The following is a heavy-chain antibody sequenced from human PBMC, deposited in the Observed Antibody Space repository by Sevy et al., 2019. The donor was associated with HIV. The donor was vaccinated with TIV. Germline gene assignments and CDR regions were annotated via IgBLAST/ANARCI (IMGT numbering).Heavy chain of an antibody. D-gene: IGHD6-19*01. CDR2: IYSTGST. CDR3: ATPRGSDWYEGTGGYFDL. V-gene: IGHV4-39*01. Sequence: SETLSLTCTVSGGSISRSSYYWGWIRQPPGKGLEWIGSIYSTGSTSYNPSLKSRVTLSADTSKNQFSLKLDSGSAADTAVDYCATPRGSDWYEGTGGYFDLWGRGALVTVSS. J-gene: IGHJ2*01. CDR1: GGSISRSSYY.